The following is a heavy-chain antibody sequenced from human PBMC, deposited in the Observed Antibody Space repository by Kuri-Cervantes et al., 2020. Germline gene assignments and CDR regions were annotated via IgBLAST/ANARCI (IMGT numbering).Heavy chain of an antibody. J-gene: IGHJ4*02. CDR3: ARGNRYFDWVFDY. V-gene: IGHV1-8*02. Sequence: ASVKVSCKASGYTFTSYGISWVRQATGQGLEWVGWMNPNSGNTGYAQKFQGRVTMTRNTSISTAYMDLSSLRSGDTAVYYCARGNRYFDWVFDYWGQGTLVTVSS. CDR2: MNPNSGNT. CDR1: GYTFTSYG. D-gene: IGHD3-9*01.